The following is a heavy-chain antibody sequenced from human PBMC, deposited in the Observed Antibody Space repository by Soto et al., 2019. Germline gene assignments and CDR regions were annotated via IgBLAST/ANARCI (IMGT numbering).Heavy chain of an antibody. J-gene: IGHJ6*02. CDR3: ARGAVAGVDYGMDV. CDR1: GGSIRGYY. CDR2: IYTNGGT. Sequence: ETLSLTCSVSGGSIRGYYWSWIRQPAGKGLEWVGRIYTNGGTNYNPSLESRVTMSADTSRKQFFLKLTSVTAADTAVYYCARGAVAGVDYGMDVWGRGTKVTVSS. V-gene: IGHV4-4*07. D-gene: IGHD6-19*01.